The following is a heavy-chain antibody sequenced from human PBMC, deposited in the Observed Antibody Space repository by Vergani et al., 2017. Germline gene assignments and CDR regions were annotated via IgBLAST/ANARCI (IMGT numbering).Heavy chain of an antibody. Sequence: QVQLVASGGGLVRPGGSLRLSCAASGFIFSDYYMTWIRQTPGKGLEWLAHSSDGGETKMYAESLKGRFTVSRDNTKNLLILQMKTLKVDDTATYYCGRKQSPASLMDKPIDIWGQGTLVTVSS. CDR1: GFIFSDYY. J-gene: IGHJ5*02. CDR3: GRKQSPASLMDKPIDI. CDR2: SSDGGETK. D-gene: IGHD1/OR15-1a*01. V-gene: IGHV3-11*01.